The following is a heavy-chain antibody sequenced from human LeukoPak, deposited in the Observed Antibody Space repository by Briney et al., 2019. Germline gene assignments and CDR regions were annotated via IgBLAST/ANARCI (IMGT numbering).Heavy chain of an antibody. D-gene: IGHD3-10*01. CDR1: GFTFGSFG. CDR3: AKGPRTVRFGDRHKGMFDY. J-gene: IGHJ4*02. Sequence: GGSLRLSCAASGFTFGSFGMKWVRQAPGKGLEWVSVISGSGDKSYYTDSVKGRFTVSRDNSKNTVYLQMNSLRAEDTAVYYCAKGPRTVRFGDRHKGMFDYWGQGTLVTVSS. CDR2: ISGSGDKS. V-gene: IGHV3-23*01.